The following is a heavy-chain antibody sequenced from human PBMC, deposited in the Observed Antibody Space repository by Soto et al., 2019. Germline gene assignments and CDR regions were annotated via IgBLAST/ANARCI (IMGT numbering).Heavy chain of an antibody. D-gene: IGHD3-3*01. CDR3: ARNKHGTIFGVVRTHQYYFDY. CDR2: MNPNSGNT. J-gene: IGHJ4*02. CDR1: GYTFTRYD. Sequence: ASVKVSCKASGYTFTRYDINWVRQATGQGLEWMGWMNPNSGNTGYAQKFQGRVTMTRNTSISTAYMELSSLRSEDTAVYYCARNKHGTIFGVVRTHQYYFDYWGQGTLVTVSS. V-gene: IGHV1-8*01.